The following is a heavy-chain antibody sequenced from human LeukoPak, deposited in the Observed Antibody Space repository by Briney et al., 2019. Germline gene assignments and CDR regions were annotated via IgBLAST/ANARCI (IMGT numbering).Heavy chain of an antibody. Sequence: PGGSLRLSCAASGFTFSSYAMSWVRQAPGKGLVWVSVISGSGGSTYYADSVKGRFIISRDNSKNTLYLQMNSLRAEDTALYYCAKVVELATDRSFDYWGQGTLVTVSS. CDR1: GFTFSSYA. V-gene: IGHV3-23*01. CDR3: AKVVELATDRSFDY. CDR2: ISGSGGST. D-gene: IGHD5-24*01. J-gene: IGHJ4*02.